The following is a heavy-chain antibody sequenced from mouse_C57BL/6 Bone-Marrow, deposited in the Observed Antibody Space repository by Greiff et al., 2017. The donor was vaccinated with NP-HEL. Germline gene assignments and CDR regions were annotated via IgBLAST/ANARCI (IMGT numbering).Heavy chain of an antibody. CDR2: ISSGSSTI. Sequence: EVKVVESGGGLVKPGGSLKLSCAASGFTFSDYGMHWVRQAPEKGLEWVAYISSGSSTIYYADTVKGRFTISRDNAKNTLFLQMTSLRSEDTAMYYCARRWLQGFAYWGQGTLVTVSA. CDR3: ARRWLQGFAY. V-gene: IGHV5-17*01. J-gene: IGHJ3*01. CDR1: GFTFSDYG. D-gene: IGHD2-3*01.